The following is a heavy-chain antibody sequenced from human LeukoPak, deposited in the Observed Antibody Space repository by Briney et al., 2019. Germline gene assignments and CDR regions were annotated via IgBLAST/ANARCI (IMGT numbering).Heavy chain of an antibody. CDR2: INPNSGGT. V-gene: IGHV1-2*02. CDR3: ARRLLWFGELLGY. CDR1: GYTFTGYY. D-gene: IGHD3-10*01. J-gene: IGHJ4*02. Sequence: ASVTVSCKASGYTFTGYYMHWVRQAPGQGLEWMGWINPNSGGTNYAQKFQGRVTMTRDTSISTAYMELSRLRSDDTAVYYCARRLLWFGELLGYWGQGTLVTVSS.